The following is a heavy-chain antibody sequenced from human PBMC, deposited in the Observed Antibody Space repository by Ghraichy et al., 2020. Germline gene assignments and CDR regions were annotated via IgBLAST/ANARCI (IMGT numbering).Heavy chain of an antibody. J-gene: IGHJ4*02. V-gene: IGHV3-30*18. D-gene: IGHD2-15*01. CDR2: ISYEGSKK. CDR3: AKDLPQGVVVSAGTFDY. Sequence: GGSLRLSCEASGFTFSTYAMHWVRQAPGKGLEWVAVISYEGSKKYYADSVKGRFTISRDNSKNTLYLQMNSLSAVDTAVYFCAKDLPQGVVVSAGTFDYWGQGTLVTVSS. CDR1: GFTFSTYA.